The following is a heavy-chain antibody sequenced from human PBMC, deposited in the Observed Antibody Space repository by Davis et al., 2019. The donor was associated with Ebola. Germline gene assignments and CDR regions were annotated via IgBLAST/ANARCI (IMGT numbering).Heavy chain of an antibody. CDR2: ISGGGGNT. V-gene: IGHV3-23*01. Sequence: GESLKIPCAAAGITFSNYAMSWVRQAPGKGLEWVSAISGGGGNTYYADSVKGRFTISRDNIKNTVYLQINSLRAEDTAVYYCANSRLDWGQGTLVTVSS. D-gene: IGHD3-16*01. CDR1: GITFSNYA. J-gene: IGHJ4*02. CDR3: ANSRLD.